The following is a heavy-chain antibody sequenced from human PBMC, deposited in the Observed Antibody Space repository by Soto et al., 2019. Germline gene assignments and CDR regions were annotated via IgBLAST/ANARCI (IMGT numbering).Heavy chain of an antibody. J-gene: IGHJ4*02. CDR2: ISYDGSDK. CDR3: AKDINSARDGYHYGADY. CDR1: GFTLSTYG. Sequence: QVHLVEFGGGVVQPGRSLRLACAASGFTLSTYGIHWVRQAPGEGLEWVAIISYDGSDKWYVDSVKGRFTVSRDNSKNTLYLQMNSLRPEDTAIYYCAKDINSARDGYHYGADYWVQGTLVTVSS. V-gene: IGHV3-30*18. D-gene: IGHD5-18*01.